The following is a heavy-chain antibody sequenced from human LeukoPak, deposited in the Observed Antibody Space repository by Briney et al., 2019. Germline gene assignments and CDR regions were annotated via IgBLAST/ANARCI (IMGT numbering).Heavy chain of an antibody. CDR2: IIPIFGIA. D-gene: IGHD6-6*01. CDR3: ARRRGGRGSSSFWFDP. Sequence: SVKVSCKASGGTFSSYAISWVRQAPGQGLEWMGRIIPIFGIANYAQKFQGRVTIAADKSTSTAYMELSSLRSEDTAVYYCARRRGGRGSSSFWFDPWGQGTLVTVSS. CDR1: GGTFSSYA. V-gene: IGHV1-69*04. J-gene: IGHJ5*02.